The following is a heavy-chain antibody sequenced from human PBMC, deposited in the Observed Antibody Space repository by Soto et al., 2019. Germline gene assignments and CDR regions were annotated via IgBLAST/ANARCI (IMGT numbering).Heavy chain of an antibody. CDR2: IIPIFGTA. Sequence: SVKVSCKASGGSFSSYAISWVRQAPGQGLEWMGGIIPIFGTANYAQKFQGRVTITADESTSTAYMELSSLRSEDTAVYYCARDQDTAMVIDYYYGMYVWGQGTTVPVS. D-gene: IGHD5-18*01. V-gene: IGHV1-69*13. J-gene: IGHJ6*02. CDR1: GGSFSSYA. CDR3: ARDQDTAMVIDYYYGMYV.